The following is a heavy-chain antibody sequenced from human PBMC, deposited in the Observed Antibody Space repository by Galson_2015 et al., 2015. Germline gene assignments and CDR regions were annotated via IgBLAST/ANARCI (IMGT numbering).Heavy chain of an antibody. CDR2: IWYDGSNK. CDR3: ARAVGPFDY. J-gene: IGHJ4*02. CDR1: GFTFSTYG. V-gene: IGHV3-33*01. Sequence: SLRLSCAASGFTFSTYGMHWVRQAPGKGLEWVAVIWYDGSNKYYADSVRGRFTISRDNSKNTLYLQMNSLRAEDTALYYCARAVGPFDYWGQGTLVTVSS.